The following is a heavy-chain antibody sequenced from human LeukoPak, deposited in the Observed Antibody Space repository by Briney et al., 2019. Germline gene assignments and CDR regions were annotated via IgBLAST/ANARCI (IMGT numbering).Heavy chain of an antibody. V-gene: IGHV3-21*01. CDR2: ISPSSNYK. Sequence: GESLRLSCVASGFTFSAYSMIWVRQAPGKGLEWVSSISPSSNYKCYGDSVKGRSTISRDNAESSLYLQMSSLRADDTAVYYCARGVATTGYSSPDYWGQGTLVTVSS. J-gene: IGHJ4*02. CDR1: GFTFSAYS. CDR3: ARGVATTGYSSPDY. D-gene: IGHD3-9*01.